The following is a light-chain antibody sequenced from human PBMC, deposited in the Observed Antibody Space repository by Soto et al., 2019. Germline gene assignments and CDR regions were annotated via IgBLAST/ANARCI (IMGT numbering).Light chain of an antibody. CDR2: DAS. V-gene: IGKV3-11*01. Sequence: IVLTQSPATLSLSPGERATLSCRASQSVSSYLAWYQQKGGQAPRLLIYDASSRATGIPARFSGSGSGTDFTLTISSLEPEDFAVYYCQQRSDWPTFGGGTKVEIE. CDR1: QSVSSY. CDR3: QQRSDWPT. J-gene: IGKJ4*01.